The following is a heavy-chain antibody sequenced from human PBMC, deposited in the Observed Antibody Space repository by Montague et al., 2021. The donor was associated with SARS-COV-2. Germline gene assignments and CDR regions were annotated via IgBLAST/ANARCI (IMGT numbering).Heavy chain of an antibody. Sequence: SLRLSCAASGFTFSSYAMHWVRQAPGKGLEWVAVISYDGSNTYYADSVKGRFTISRDNSKNTLYLQMNSLRAEDTAVYYCARDGGLFEELYHRGSGYYYYGMDVWGQGTTVTVSS. CDR3: ARDGGLFEELYHRGSGYYYYGMDV. CDR2: ISYDGSNT. CDR1: GFTFSSYA. J-gene: IGHJ6*02. D-gene: IGHD3-10*02. V-gene: IGHV3-30-3*01.